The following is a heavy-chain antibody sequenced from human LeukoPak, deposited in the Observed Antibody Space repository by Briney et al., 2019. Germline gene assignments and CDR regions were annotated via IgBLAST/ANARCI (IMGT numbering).Heavy chain of an antibody. Sequence: ASVKVSCKASGYTFTSYGISWVRQAPGQGLEWMGWISAYNGNTNYAQKLQGRVTMTTDTSTSTAYMELRSLRSDDTAVYYCARDHPSTAAAYNWFDPWGQGTLVTVSS. CDR2: ISAYNGNT. V-gene: IGHV1-18*01. CDR1: GYTFTSYG. CDR3: ARDHPSTAAAYNWFDP. J-gene: IGHJ5*02. D-gene: IGHD6-13*01.